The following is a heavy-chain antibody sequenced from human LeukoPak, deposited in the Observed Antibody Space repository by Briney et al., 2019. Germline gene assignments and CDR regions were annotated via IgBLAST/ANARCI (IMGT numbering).Heavy chain of an antibody. V-gene: IGHV3-23*01. Sequence: PGGSLRLSCAASGFIFGTYPMSWVRQAPGKGLEWVSAISETGASTYYADSVKGRFTISRDNSKNTLSLQINSLRAEDTAVYYCAKRLDSGGPFDSWGQGTLVTVSS. D-gene: IGHD2-15*01. CDR2: ISETGAST. CDR1: GFIFGTYP. CDR3: AKRLDSGGPFDS. J-gene: IGHJ4*02.